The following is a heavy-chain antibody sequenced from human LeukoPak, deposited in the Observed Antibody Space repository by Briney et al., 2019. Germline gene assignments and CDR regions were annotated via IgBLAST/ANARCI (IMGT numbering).Heavy chain of an antibody. V-gene: IGHV2-5*02. J-gene: IGHJ5*01. D-gene: IGHD1-1*01. CDR2: IYWDDDK. CDR3: AHSTTGHFDS. CDR1: GFSLTTSTVG. Sequence: SGPTLVKPTHTLTLTCTFSGFSLTTSTVGVGWVRQPPGKALEWLALIYWDDDKRYSPSLKSRLTITKDNSKNQVVLTMTNMDPVDTGTYYCAHSTTGHFDSWGQGTLVTVSS.